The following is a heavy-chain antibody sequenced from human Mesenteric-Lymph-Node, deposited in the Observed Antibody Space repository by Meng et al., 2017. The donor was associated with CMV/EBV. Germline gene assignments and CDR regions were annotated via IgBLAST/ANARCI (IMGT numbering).Heavy chain of an antibody. CDR3: ARDLPVAAADF. V-gene: IGHV3-7*01. CDR2: IKQDGSEK. D-gene: IGHD6-13*01. J-gene: IGHJ4*02. CDR1: GFTFSSYW. Sequence: GESLKISCAASGFTFSSYWMSWVRQAPGKGLEWVANIKQDGSEKYYVDSVKGRFTISRDNAKNSLYLQMNSLRAEDTAVYYCARDLPVAAADFWGQGTLVTVSS.